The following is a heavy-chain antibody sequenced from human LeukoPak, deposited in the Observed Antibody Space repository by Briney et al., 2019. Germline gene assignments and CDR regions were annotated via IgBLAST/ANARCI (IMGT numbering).Heavy chain of an antibody. V-gene: IGHV1-46*01. J-gene: IGHJ3*02. CDR3: ARANYFGSGSYAGAPFDI. D-gene: IGHD3-10*01. CDR2: INPSAGTT. Sequence: ASVKVSCKASGYTFSTYYMHRVRQAPGQGLEWMGIINPSAGTTSCAQKFQGRLTMTRDTSTSTVYMDMTSLRSEDTAVYYCARANYFGSGSYAGAPFDIWGQGTMVTVSS. CDR1: GYTFSTYY.